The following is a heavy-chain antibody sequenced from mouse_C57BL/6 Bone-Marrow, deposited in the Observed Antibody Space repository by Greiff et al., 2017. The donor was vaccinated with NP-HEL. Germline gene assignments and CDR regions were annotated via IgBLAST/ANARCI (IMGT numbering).Heavy chain of an antibody. D-gene: IGHD2-5*01. J-gene: IGHJ3*01. CDR2: INPGSGGT. CDR1: GYAFTNYL. Sequence: QVQLQQSGAELVRPGPSVKVSCKASGYAFTNYLIEWVKQRPGQGLEWIGVINPGSGGTNYNEKFKGKATLTADKSSSTAYMQLSSLTSEDSAVYFCARSGVYSNFFPWFAYWGQGTLVTVSA. CDR3: ARSGVYSNFFPWFAY. V-gene: IGHV1-54*01.